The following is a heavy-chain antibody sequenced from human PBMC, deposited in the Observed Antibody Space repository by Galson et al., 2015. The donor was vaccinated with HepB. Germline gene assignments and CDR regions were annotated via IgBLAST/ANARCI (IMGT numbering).Heavy chain of an antibody. D-gene: IGHD3-9*01. J-gene: IGHJ5*02. V-gene: IGHV1-18*01. Sequence: SVKVSCKASAYTFPRYGISWVRQAPGQGLEWMGWITPYNGNTNYAQKLQGRVTMTTDTSTSTAYMELRSLRSDDTAVYYCARERYYDILTGPNWFDPWGQGTLVTVSS. CDR1: AYTFPRYG. CDR2: ITPYNGNT. CDR3: ARERYYDILTGPNWFDP.